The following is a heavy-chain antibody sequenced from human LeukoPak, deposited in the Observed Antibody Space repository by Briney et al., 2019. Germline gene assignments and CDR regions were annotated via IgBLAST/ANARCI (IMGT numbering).Heavy chain of an antibody. D-gene: IGHD6-19*01. CDR2: IYCSGST. J-gene: IGHJ4*02. Sequence: SETLSLTCTVSGGSISSYYWSWIRQPPGKGLEWIGYIYCSGSTNYNPSLKSRVTISVDTSKNQFSLKLSSVTAADTAVYYCARAPSGWIRWGYFDYWGQGTLVTVSS. CDR3: ARAPSGWIRWGYFDY. CDR1: GGSISSYY. V-gene: IGHV4-59*01.